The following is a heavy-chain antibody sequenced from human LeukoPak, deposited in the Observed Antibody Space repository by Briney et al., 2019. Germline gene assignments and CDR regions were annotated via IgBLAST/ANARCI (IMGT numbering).Heavy chain of an antibody. V-gene: IGHV3-30-3*01. CDR1: GFTFSSYA. D-gene: IGHD2-8*02. CDR3: AKGTGV. Sequence: PGGSLRLSCAASGFTFSSYAMHWVRQAPGKGLEWVAVISYDGSNKYYADSVKGRFTISRDNSKNTLYLQMNSLRAEDTAVYYCAKGTGVWGQGTLVTVSS. J-gene: IGHJ4*02. CDR2: ISYDGSNK.